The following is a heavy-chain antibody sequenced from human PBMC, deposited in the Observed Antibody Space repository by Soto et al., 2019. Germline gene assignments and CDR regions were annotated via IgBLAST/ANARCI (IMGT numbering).Heavy chain of an antibody. CDR1: GFTFSSYG. D-gene: IGHD3-10*01. Sequence: GGSLRLSCAASGFTFSSYGMHWVRQAPGKGLEWVAVISYDGSNKYYADSVKGRFTISRDNSKNTLYLQMNSLRAEDAAVYYCAKAEYKFGSGSYYNPYYYYGMDVWGQGTTVTVSS. CDR3: AKAEYKFGSGSYYNPYYYYGMDV. CDR2: ISYDGSNK. J-gene: IGHJ6*02. V-gene: IGHV3-30*18.